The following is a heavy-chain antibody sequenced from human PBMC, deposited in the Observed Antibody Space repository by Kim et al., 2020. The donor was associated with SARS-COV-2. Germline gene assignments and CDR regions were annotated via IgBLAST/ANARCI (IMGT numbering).Heavy chain of an antibody. D-gene: IGHD2-21*01. V-gene: IGHV3-48*03. CDR1: GFTFSSYE. J-gene: IGHJ6*02. CDR3: ARTYSNSYYYYGMDV. Sequence: GGSLRLSCAASGFTFSSYEMNWVRQAPGKGLEWVSYISSSGSTIYYADSVKGRFTISRGNAKNSLYPQMNSLRAEVTAVYYCARTYSNSYYYYGMDVWGQGTTVTVSS. CDR2: ISSSGSTI.